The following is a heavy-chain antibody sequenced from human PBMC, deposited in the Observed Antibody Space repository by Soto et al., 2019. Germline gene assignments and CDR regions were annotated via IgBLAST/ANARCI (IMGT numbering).Heavy chain of an antibody. V-gene: IGHV1-58*01. CDR3: AEDLVPAAAMPIDY. J-gene: IGHJ4*02. D-gene: IGHD2-2*01. CDR1: GFPLTSSA. Sequence: SVKVAYKASGFPLTSSALQWVRQARGQRLEWIGWIVVGSGNTNYAQKFQERVTITRDMSTSTAYMELISLRSEDTAVYYCAEDLVPAAAMPIDYCGQRTPVTVSS. CDR2: IVVGSGNT.